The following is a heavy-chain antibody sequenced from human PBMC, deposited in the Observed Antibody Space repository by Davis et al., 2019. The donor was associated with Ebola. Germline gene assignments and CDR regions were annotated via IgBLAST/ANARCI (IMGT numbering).Heavy chain of an antibody. D-gene: IGHD6-19*01. CDR1: GFVFSSYV. Sequence: GESLKIPCAASGFVFSSYVMSWVRRAPGKGLEWVSTLGLSADTYYADSVKGRFTISRDNSKNTLHLQMNSLIVEDTAIYYCAKDTSNVWFDVWGQGTMVTVSS. CDR3: AKDTSNVWFDV. CDR2: LGLSADT. J-gene: IGHJ3*01. V-gene: IGHV3-23*01.